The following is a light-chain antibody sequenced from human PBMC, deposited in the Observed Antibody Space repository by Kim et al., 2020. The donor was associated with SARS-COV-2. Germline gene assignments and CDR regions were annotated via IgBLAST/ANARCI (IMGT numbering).Light chain of an antibody. Sequence: RVAMSCTGGSFKIGAPSDVHWCKHRPPTAPKLLIYSNNNRPSGVPDRFSGSKSGTTASLAITGLRAEDEADYYCQSYDSSMSTWVFGGGTKVTVL. J-gene: IGLJ3*02. CDR3: QSYDSSMSTWV. CDR2: SNN. V-gene: IGLV1-40*01. CDR1: SFKIGAPSD.